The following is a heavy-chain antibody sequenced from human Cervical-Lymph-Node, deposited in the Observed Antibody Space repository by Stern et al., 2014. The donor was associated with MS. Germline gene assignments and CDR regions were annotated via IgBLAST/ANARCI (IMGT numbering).Heavy chain of an antibody. D-gene: IGHD2-21*02. CDR1: GDTLSEIS. CDR3: ATHRGRVTYYYGMDV. J-gene: IGHJ6*02. CDR2: FDPQHGET. V-gene: IGHV1-24*01. Sequence: VPLVESGAEVKKPGASVKVSCKVSGDTLSEISMHWVRQAPGKGLEWMGGFDPQHGETLYAQKFQGRVTMAEDRSTDTAYMELSSLRSEDTAMYYCATHRGRVTYYYGMDVWGQGTTVTVSS.